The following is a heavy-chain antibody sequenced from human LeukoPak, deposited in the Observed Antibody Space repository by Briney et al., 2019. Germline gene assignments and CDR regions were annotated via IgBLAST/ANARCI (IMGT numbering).Heavy chain of an antibody. Sequence: PGGSLRPSCAASGFSVSTNYMTWVRQAPGKGLEWVSVIFSGGSTYYADSVRGRFTISRDNAKNTLYLQMNSLRAEDTAVYYRAREGRKWGSGSLYYFDYWGQGTLVTVSS. V-gene: IGHV3-66*01. J-gene: IGHJ4*02. D-gene: IGHD3-10*01. CDR2: IFSGGST. CDR1: GFSVSTNY. CDR3: AREGRKWGSGSLYYFDY.